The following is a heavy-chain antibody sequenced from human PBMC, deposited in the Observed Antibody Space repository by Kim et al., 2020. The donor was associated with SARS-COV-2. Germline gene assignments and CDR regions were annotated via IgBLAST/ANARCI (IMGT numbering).Heavy chain of an antibody. D-gene: IGHD2-15*01. V-gene: IGHV1-18*04. CDR1: GYTFTSYG. J-gene: IGHJ6*02. CDR2: ISAYNGNT. CDR3: AREGIMXXXARXXYYYXGMXX. Sequence: ASVKVSCKTSGYTFTSYGISWVRQAPGQGLEWMGWISAYNGNTNYAQKLQGRVTMTTDTSTSTAYMELRSLRSDDTAVYYCAREGIMXXXARXXYYYXGMXXWGQGTXXTXSS.